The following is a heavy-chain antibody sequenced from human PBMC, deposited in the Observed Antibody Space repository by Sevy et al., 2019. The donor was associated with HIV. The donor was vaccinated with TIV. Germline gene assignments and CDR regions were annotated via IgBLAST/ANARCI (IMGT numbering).Heavy chain of an antibody. CDR3: ARHAYYYDSSGYYYDY. D-gene: IGHD3-22*01. CDR1: GGSISSSSYY. J-gene: IGHJ4*02. CDR2: IYYSGST. V-gene: IGHV4-39*01. Sequence: SETLSLTCTVSGGSISSSSYYWGWIRQPPGKGLEWIGSIYYSGSTYYNPSLKSRVTISVDTSKNQFSLKLSSVTAADTAVYYCARHAYYYDSSGYYYDYWGQGTLVTVSS.